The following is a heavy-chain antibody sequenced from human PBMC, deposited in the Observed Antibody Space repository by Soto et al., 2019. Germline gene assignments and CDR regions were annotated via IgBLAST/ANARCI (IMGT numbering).Heavy chain of an antibody. V-gene: IGHV1-2*04. CDR3: ARGEYSSSSAPDDY. CDR2: INPNSGGA. CDR1: GYTFTGYY. J-gene: IGHJ4*02. Sequence: ASVRIACKTSGYTFTGYYIHWVRQAPGQGLEWMGWINPNSGGAKFAQKFQGWVTMTRDTSTSTVYMELSSLRSEGTAVYYCARGEYSSSSAPDDYWGQGTLVTVSS. D-gene: IGHD6-6*01.